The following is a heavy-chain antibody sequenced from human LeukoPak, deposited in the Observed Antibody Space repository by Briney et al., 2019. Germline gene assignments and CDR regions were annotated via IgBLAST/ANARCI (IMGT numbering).Heavy chain of an antibody. CDR1: GYTFTGYW. Sequence: ASVKVSCKAFGYTFTGYWMHWVRQAPGQGPEWMGVISPSGGSTIYAQKFKGRVTLTRDMSTSTDYLELSSLRSEDTAVYCCARDNSVRDGAWWFNPWGQGTLVTVSS. V-gene: IGHV1-46*01. CDR2: ISPSGGST. D-gene: IGHD5-24*01. J-gene: IGHJ5*02. CDR3: ARDNSVRDGAWWFNP.